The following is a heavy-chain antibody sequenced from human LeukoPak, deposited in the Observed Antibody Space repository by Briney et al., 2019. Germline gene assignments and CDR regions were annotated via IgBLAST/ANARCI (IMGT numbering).Heavy chain of an antibody. D-gene: IGHD2-2*01. CDR2: ISSSGSTI. J-gene: IGHJ4*02. CDR3: ARGTGYCSSTSCFIFY. V-gene: IGHV3-48*03. Sequence: QTGGSLRLSCAASGFTFSNYEMNWVRQAPGKGLEWVSYISSSGSTIYYADSVKGRFTISRDNSKNTLYLQMNSLRAEDTAVYYCARGTGYCSSTSCFIFYWGQGTLVTVSS. CDR1: GFTFSNYE.